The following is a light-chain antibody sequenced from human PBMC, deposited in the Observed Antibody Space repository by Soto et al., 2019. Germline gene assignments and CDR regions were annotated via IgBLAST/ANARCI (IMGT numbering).Light chain of an antibody. Sequence: EIVLTQSPGTLSLSPGERATLSCRASQSVSSSYLAWYQQAPGQAPRLLIYGAFNRATGISDRFSGSGSGTDFTLSISKLEPGDFGVYFCHQYGKSPRTFGQGTKVEIK. CDR1: QSVSSSY. CDR2: GAF. V-gene: IGKV3-20*01. J-gene: IGKJ1*01. CDR3: HQYGKSPRT.